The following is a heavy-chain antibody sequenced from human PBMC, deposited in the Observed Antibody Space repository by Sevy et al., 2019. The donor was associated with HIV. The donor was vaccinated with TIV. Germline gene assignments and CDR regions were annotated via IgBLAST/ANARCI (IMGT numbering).Heavy chain of an antibody. Sequence: GGSLRLSCAASGFTFSSYGMHWVRQAPGKGLEWVAFIRYDESNKFYADSVKGRVTISRDNPKNTLYLQMNSLRPEDTAVYYCAKDWGHETKAAHGAFDIWGQGTMVTVSS. J-gene: IGHJ3*02. D-gene: IGHD3-16*01. CDR2: IRYDESNK. CDR3: AKDWGHETKAAHGAFDI. V-gene: IGHV3-30*02. CDR1: GFTFSSYG.